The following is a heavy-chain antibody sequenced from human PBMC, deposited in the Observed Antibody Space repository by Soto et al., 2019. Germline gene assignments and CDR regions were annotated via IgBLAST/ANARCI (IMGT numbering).Heavy chain of an antibody. Sequence: PGGSLRLSCAAPGFTFSSYTMSWVRQAPGKGLEWVSAISGSGGSTYYADSVKGRFTISRDNSKNTLYLQMNSLRAEDTAVYYCAKDFYSSSSGYFDYWGQGTLVTVSS. CDR1: GFTFSSYT. CDR3: AKDFYSSSSGYFDY. J-gene: IGHJ4*02. D-gene: IGHD6-6*01. CDR2: ISGSGGST. V-gene: IGHV3-23*01.